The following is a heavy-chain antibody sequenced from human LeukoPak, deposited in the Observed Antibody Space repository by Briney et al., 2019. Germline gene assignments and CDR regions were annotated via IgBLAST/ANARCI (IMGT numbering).Heavy chain of an antibody. CDR2: INPASGAS. CDR3: ARSISGYTLDY. J-gene: IGHJ4*02. D-gene: IGHD3-22*01. Sequence: ASVKVSCKASGYSFTGYYVQWVRQAPGQGLEWVAWINPASGASHYAQKFQGRVTVTRDTPISTAYMELSSLRSDDTAVFYCARSISGYTLDYWGQGTLVTVPS. CDR1: GYSFTGYY. V-gene: IGHV1-2*02.